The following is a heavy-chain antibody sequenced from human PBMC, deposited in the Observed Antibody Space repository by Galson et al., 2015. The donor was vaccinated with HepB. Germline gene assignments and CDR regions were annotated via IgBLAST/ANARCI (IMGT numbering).Heavy chain of an antibody. J-gene: IGHJ3*02. D-gene: IGHD2-15*01. CDR2: LSPNSGGT. CDR3: ARPTHSRYCSDGSCRKDAFDI. V-gene: IGHV1-2*06. CDR1: GYIFSDYY. Sequence: SVKVSCKASGYIFSDYYMHWVRQAPGQGLEWMGRLSPNSGGTKYAQKFQGRVTMTRETSISTAYMELTRLRSDDTAVYYCARPTHSRYCSDGSCRKDAFDIWGQGTMVTVSS.